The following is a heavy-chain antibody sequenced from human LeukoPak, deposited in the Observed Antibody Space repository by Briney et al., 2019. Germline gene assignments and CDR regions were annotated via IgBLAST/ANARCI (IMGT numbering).Heavy chain of an antibody. V-gene: IGHV3-21*01. D-gene: IGHD2-15*01. Sequence: GGSLRLSCAASGFTIRSYNMNWVRQAPGKGLEWVSSISGSSSYIYYADSVKGRFTISRDNARKSLYLQMNTLRAEDTAVYYCAKDSTIHCSGGTCSRIDIWGQGTMVTVSS. CDR1: GFTIRSYN. J-gene: IGHJ3*02. CDR3: AKDSTIHCSGGTCSRIDI. CDR2: ISGSSSYI.